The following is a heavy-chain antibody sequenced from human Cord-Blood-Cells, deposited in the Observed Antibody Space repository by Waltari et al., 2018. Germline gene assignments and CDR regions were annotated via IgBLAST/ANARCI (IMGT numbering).Heavy chain of an antibody. J-gene: IGHJ4*02. CDR3: ARREGLKGATDY. CDR1: GGSISSSSYY. D-gene: IGHD1-26*01. V-gene: IGHV4-39*01. CDR2: IYYSGST. Sequence: QLQLQESGPGLVKPSETLSLPCTVSGGSISSSSYYWGWIRQPPGKGLEWIGSIYYSGSTYYNPSLKSRVTISVDTSKNQFSLKLSSVTAADTAVYYCARREGLKGATDYWGQGTLVTVSS.